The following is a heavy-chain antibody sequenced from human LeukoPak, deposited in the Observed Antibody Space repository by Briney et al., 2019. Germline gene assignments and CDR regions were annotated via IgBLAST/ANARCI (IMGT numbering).Heavy chain of an antibody. D-gene: IGHD6-19*01. CDR1: GFTFSSYS. CDR2: ISSSSSYI. Sequence: GGSLRLSCAASGFTFSSYSMNWVRQAPGKGLEWVSSISSSSSYIYYADSVKGRFTISRDNAKNSLYLQMNSLRDEDTAVYYCARAPFGTVAGTSFSYYYGMDVWGQGTTVTVSS. CDR3: ARAPFGTVAGTSFSYYYGMDV. J-gene: IGHJ6*02. V-gene: IGHV3-21*01.